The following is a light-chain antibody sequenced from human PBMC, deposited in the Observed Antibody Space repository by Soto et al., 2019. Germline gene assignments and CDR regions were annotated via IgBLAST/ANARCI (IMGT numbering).Light chain of an antibody. V-gene: IGLV1-40*01. CDR3: QAGDSSRHVV. Sequence: QSVLTQPPSVSGAPGQTVTISCTDIGADYDVQWYQQLPGTAPKLLIYSNNNRPSGVPDRGSGSKSGTSASLVITGLQAEDEADYDCQAGDSSRHVVFGGGTKLTVL. CDR2: SNN. J-gene: IGLJ2*01. CDR1: IGADYD.